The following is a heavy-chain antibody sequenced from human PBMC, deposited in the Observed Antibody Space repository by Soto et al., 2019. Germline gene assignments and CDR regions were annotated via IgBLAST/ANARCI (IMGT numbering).Heavy chain of an antibody. Sequence: QVQLQESGPGLVKPSQTLSLTCTVSGGSISCGGYYWSWIRQHPGKGLEWIGYIYYSGSTYYNPSLKSRVTISVDTSKNQFSLKLSSVTAADTAVYYCARDGYNYGYGVDYWGQGTLVTVSS. CDR2: IYYSGST. V-gene: IGHV4-31*03. CDR3: ARDGYNYGYGVDY. J-gene: IGHJ4*02. D-gene: IGHD5-18*01. CDR1: GGSISCGGYY.